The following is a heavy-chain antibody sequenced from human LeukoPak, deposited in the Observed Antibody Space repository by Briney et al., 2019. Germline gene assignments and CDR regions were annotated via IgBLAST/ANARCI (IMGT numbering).Heavy chain of an antibody. Sequence: GASVKVSCKASGYTFTGYYMHWVRQAPGQGLEWMGWINPNSGGTNYAQKFQGRVTMTRDTSISTAYMELSRLRSDDTAVYYCGRDTYYYDSSGYRTFDIWGQGTMVTVSS. J-gene: IGHJ3*02. D-gene: IGHD3-22*01. V-gene: IGHV1-2*02. CDR1: GYTFTGYY. CDR2: INPNSGGT. CDR3: GRDTYYYDSSGYRTFDI.